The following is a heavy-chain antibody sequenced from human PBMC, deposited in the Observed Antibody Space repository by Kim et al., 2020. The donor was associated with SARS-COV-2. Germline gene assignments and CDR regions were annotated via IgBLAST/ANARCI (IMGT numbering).Heavy chain of an antibody. D-gene: IGHD6-13*01. CDR1: GHSFTNDW. V-gene: IGHV5-51*01. CDR3: ARLISSWYDHYYGMDL. CDR2: IYPGNSDT. Sequence: GESLKISCKVSGHSFTNDWIGWVRQPPGKGLEWMGGIYPGNSDTKYSPPFQGHVTISADRSTSTVYLQWTTLRASDTAIYFCARLISSWYDHYYGMDLWGPGTTVTVSS. J-gene: IGHJ6*02.